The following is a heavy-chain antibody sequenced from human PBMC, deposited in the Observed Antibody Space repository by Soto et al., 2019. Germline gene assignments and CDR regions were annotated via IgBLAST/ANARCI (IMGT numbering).Heavy chain of an antibody. CDR3: ARIGRGIAATGTNDY. D-gene: IGHD6-13*01. V-gene: IGHV3-53*01. J-gene: IGHJ4*02. CDR2: ISSGGTT. Sequence: EVQLVESGGGLIQPGGSLRLSCAASDFTVSKNYMSWVRQAPGKGLEWVSVISSGGTTYYADSVKGRFTISRDNSNNTLYLQMNSLRADDTAVYYCARIGRGIAATGTNDYWGQGTLFTVSS. CDR1: DFTVSKNY.